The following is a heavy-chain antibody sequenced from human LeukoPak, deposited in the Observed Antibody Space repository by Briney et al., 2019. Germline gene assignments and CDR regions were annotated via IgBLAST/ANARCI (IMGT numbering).Heavy chain of an antibody. Sequence: ASETLSLTCTVSGGSISSGGYYWRWIRQHPGKGLEWIGYIYYSGSTYYNPSLKSRVTISVDTSKNQFSLKLSSVTAADTAVYYCAREKWELDYYYYGMDVWGQGTTVTVSS. D-gene: IGHD1-26*01. V-gene: IGHV4-31*03. CDR3: AREKWELDYYYYGMDV. J-gene: IGHJ6*02. CDR2: IYYSGST. CDR1: GGSISSGGYY.